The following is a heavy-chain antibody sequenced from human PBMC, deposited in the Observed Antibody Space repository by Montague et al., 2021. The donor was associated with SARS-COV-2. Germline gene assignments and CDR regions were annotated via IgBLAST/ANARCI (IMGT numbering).Heavy chain of an antibody. D-gene: IGHD2-15*01. CDR1: GFTFSSYA. J-gene: IGHJ5*02. CDR3: AKRYCSGGSCYSGFDL. CDR2: ISGSGGST. Sequence: SLRLSCAASGFTFSSYAMSWVRQAPGKGLEWVSAISGSGGSTYXXXSXXXRFPISRDNSKNTLYLQMNSLRAEDTAVYYCAKRYCSGGSCYSGFDLWGQGTLVTVSS. V-gene: IGHV3-23*01.